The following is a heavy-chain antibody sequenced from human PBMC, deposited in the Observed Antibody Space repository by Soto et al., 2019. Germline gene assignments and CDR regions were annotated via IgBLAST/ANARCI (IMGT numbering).Heavy chain of an antibody. J-gene: IGHJ5*02. V-gene: IGHV1-46*01. CDR2: INPHGGST. Sequence: ASVKVSCKAPGDTFTSYYLNCVRQAPGQGLEWMGVINPHGGSTKYAQKFQGRVTMTRDTSRSTVYMELRSLRSDERAIYYCARSSGGPFGMITEGSNWFDPWGQGALVTVSS. CDR1: GDTFTSYY. D-gene: IGHD3-3*01. CDR3: ARSSGGPFGMITEGSNWFDP.